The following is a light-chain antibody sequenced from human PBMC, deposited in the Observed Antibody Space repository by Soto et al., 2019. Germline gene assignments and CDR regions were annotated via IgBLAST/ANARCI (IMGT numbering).Light chain of an antibody. CDR1: QSVDSY. Sequence: EIVLTQSPATLSLSPGERATLSCRASQSVDSYLAWYQQKPGQAPRLLIYDAFNRATGIPARFSCIGSETDFTRTISSLEPEDFAVYYCQHRSNWPRTFGQGTKLEIK. CDR3: QHRSNWPRT. V-gene: IGKV3-11*01. CDR2: DAF. J-gene: IGKJ2*01.